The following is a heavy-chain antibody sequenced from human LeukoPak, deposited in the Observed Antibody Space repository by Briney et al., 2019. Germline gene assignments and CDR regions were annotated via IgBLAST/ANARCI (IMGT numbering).Heavy chain of an antibody. CDR1: GGSFSGYY. CDR2: INHSGST. J-gene: IGHJ3*02. V-gene: IGHV4-34*01. Sequence: PSETLSLTCAVYGGSFSGYYWSWIRQPPGKGLEWIGEINHSGSTNYNPSLKSRVTISVDTSKNQFSLKLSSVTAADTAVYYCARGEGYAFDIWDQGTMVTVSS. CDR3: ARGEGYAFDI.